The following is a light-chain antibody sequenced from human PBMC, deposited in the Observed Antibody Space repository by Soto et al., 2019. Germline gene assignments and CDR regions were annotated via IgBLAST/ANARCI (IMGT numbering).Light chain of an antibody. CDR3: SSFTSRSAPFA. CDR2: EVS. J-gene: IGLJ1*01. Sequence: QSALTQPASGSGSAGQWLTISCTGTSSDIGAYSYVSWYQHHPGKAPKLIIAEVSNRPSGVSSRFSGTKSGNTASLTISGLQAEDEADYYCSSFTSRSAPFAFGTGTKVTVL. V-gene: IGLV2-14*01. CDR1: SSDIGAYSY.